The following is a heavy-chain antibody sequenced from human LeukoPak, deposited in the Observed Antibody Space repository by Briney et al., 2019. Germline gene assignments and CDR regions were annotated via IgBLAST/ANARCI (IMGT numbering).Heavy chain of an antibody. CDR1: GGSISSYY. V-gene: IGHV4-59*01. Sequence: SETLSLTCTVSGGSISSYYWSWIRQPPGKGLEWSGYIYYSGSTNYNPSLKSRVTISVDTSKNQFSLKLSSVTAADTAVYYCARGGSGRTYYYYYMDVWGKGTTVTVSS. D-gene: IGHD2-15*01. J-gene: IGHJ6*03. CDR3: ARGGSGRTYYYYYMDV. CDR2: IYYSGST.